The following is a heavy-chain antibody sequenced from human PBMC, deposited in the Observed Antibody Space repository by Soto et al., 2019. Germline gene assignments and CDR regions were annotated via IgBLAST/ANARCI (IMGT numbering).Heavy chain of an antibody. CDR3: ARREVVGATTRYGYFDY. Sequence: SETLSLTCAVYGGSFIGYYCSWIRQPPWKGLEWLGEINHSGITNYNPSLKSRVTISVDTSKNQFSLKLSSVTAADTAVYYCARREVVGATTRYGYFDYCRRGNLITV. J-gene: IGHJ4*03. CDR2: INHSGIT. V-gene: IGHV4-34*01. D-gene: IGHD2-15*01. CDR1: GGSFIGYY.